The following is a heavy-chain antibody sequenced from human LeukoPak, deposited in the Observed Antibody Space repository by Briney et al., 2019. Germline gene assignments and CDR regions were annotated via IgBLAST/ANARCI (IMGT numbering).Heavy chain of an antibody. CDR3: ASAPPDYYDSSGYPLGWNNDAFDI. D-gene: IGHD3-22*01. CDR1: GYTFTGYY. V-gene: IGHV1-2*02. CDR2: INPNSGGT. Sequence: ASVKVSCKASGYTFTGYYMHWVRQAPGQGLEWMGWINPNSGGTNYAQKLQGRVTMTTDTSTSTAYMELRSLRSDDTAVYYCASAPPDYYDSSGYPLGWNNDAFDIWGQGTMVTVSS. J-gene: IGHJ3*02.